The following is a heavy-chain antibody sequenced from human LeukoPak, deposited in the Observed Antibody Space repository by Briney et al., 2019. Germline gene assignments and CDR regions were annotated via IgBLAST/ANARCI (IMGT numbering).Heavy chain of an antibody. CDR2: IYHSGST. CDR1: GGSISSSNW. D-gene: IGHD2-2*01. V-gene: IGHV4-4*02. CDR3: AGVSKDIVAVPAATSKNWFDP. J-gene: IGHJ5*02. Sequence: SETLSLTCAVSGGSISSSNWWSWVRQPPGKGLEWIGEIYHSGSTNYNPSLKSRVTISVDKSKNQFSLKLSSVTAADTAVYYCAGVSKDIVAVPAATSKNWFDPWGQGTLVTVSS.